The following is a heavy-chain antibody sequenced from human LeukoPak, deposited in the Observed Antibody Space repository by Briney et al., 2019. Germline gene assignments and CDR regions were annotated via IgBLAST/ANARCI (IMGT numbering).Heavy chain of an antibody. V-gene: IGHV4-39*02. J-gene: IGHJ3*02. CDR1: GGSISSSSYY. D-gene: IGHD2-15*01. Sequence: SETLSLTCTVSGGSISSSSYYWGWIRQPPGKGLEWIGSIYYSGSTYYNPSLKSRVTISVDTSKNQFSLKLSSVTAADTAVYYCAKDDRYCSGDSCYPGAFDIWGQGTMVTVSS. CDR3: AKDDRYCSGDSCYPGAFDI. CDR2: IYYSGST.